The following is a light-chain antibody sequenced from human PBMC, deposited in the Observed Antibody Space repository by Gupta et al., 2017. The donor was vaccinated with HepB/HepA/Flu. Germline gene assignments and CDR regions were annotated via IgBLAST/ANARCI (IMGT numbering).Light chain of an antibody. CDR1: QSVSSN. CDR2: GAS. CDR3: QQYNNWPRT. Sequence: EIVMTQSPATLSVSPGERATLSCRASQSVSSNFAWYQKKPGQAPRPLIYGASNRATSIPTRFSGSGSGTEFTLTISSLQAEDFAVYYCQQYNNWPRTFGQGTKVEVK. V-gene: IGKV3-15*01. J-gene: IGKJ1*01.